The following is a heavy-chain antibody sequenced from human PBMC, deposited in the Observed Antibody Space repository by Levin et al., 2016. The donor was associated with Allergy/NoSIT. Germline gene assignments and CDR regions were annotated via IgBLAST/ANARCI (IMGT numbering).Heavy chain of an antibody. D-gene: IGHD3-3*01. Sequence: GGSLRLSCAASGFTFSSYWMSWVRQAPGKGLEWVANIKHDGHETYYVDSLKGRFTLSRDNAKNWLYLQMNNLRVEDTAVYYCARRITTFGVIIGRYFDLWGRGTLVTVSS. V-gene: IGHV3-7*05. CDR3: ARRITTFGVIIGRYFDL. CDR2: IKHDGHET. J-gene: IGHJ2*01. CDR1: GFTFSSYW.